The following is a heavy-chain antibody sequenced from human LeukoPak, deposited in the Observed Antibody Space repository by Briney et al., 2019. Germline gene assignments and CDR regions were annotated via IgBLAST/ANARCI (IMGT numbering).Heavy chain of an antibody. Sequence: GGSLRLSCVASGFTFSRFWMNWVRQAPGKGLEWVANIKQDGSEKDYVDSVKGRFTISRDTAKNSLYLQMNSLRAEDTAVYYCARIKSQGVVVPLLRSTYYFDYWGQGTLVTVSS. CDR3: ARIKSQGVVVPLLRSTYYFDY. J-gene: IGHJ4*02. CDR2: IKQDGSEK. CDR1: GFTFSRFW. V-gene: IGHV3-7*01. D-gene: IGHD2-21*01.